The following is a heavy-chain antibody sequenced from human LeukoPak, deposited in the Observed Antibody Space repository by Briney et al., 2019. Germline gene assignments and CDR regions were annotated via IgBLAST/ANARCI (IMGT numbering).Heavy chain of an antibody. J-gene: IGHJ4*02. CDR1: GFTFSTSS. Sequence: GGSLRLSCAASGFTFSTSSMNWVRQVPGEGLEWVSYISSSSSITQYADSVKGRFTVSRDNAKNSLYLQLNGLRAEDTALYFCATDVCSSTSCYFDHWGQGTPVTVSS. CDR2: ISSSSSIT. D-gene: IGHD2-2*01. V-gene: IGHV3-48*01. CDR3: ATDVCSSTSCYFDH.